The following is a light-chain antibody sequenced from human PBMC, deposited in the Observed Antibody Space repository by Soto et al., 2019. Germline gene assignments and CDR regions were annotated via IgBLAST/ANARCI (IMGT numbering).Light chain of an antibody. J-gene: IGKJ5*01. CDR2: GAS. V-gene: IGKV3-20*01. Sequence: EIVLTQSPGTLSLSPGERATLSCRASQSVSSNYLAWFQQKPGQAPRLLIFGASSRATGIPDRFSGSGSGTDFTLTISRLEPEDFAVYYCQQYGSSPITFGQGTRLEIK. CDR1: QSVSSNY. CDR3: QQYGSSPIT.